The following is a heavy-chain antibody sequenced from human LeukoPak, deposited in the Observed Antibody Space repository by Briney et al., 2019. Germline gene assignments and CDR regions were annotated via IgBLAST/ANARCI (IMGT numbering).Heavy chain of an antibody. D-gene: IGHD2-15*01. J-gene: IGHJ6*02. Sequence: GSSVKVSCKASGGTFSSYAISWVRQAPGQGLEWMGGIIPIFGTANYAQKFQGRVTITADESTSTAYMELSSLRSEDTAVYYCARESVVVVAAIGASMDVWGQGTTVTVSS. CDR2: IIPIFGTA. V-gene: IGHV1-69*01. CDR1: GGTFSSYA. CDR3: ARESVVVVAAIGASMDV.